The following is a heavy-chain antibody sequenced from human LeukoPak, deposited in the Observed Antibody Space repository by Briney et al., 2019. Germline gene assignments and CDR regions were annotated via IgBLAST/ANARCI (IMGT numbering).Heavy chain of an antibody. J-gene: IGHJ5*02. CDR1: GFTFSSYS. V-gene: IGHV3-48*01. CDR3: ARGLVGATGWFDP. CDR2: ISSSSSTI. Sequence: PGGSLRLSCAASGFTFSSYSMNWVRQAPGKGLEWVSYISSSSSTIYYADSVKGRFTISRDNAKNSLYLQMSSLRAEDTAVYYCARGLVGATGWFDPWGQGTLVTVSS. D-gene: IGHD1-26*01.